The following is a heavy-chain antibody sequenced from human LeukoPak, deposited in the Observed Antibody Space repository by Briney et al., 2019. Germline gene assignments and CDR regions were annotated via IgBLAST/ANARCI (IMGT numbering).Heavy chain of an antibody. V-gene: IGHV3-23*01. Sequence: GGSLRLSCAASGLTFSSYAMSWVRQAPGKGLEWVSAISGSGGSPYYADSVKGRFTISRDNSKNTLYLQMNGLRAEDTAVYYCAKRIYGDYSYWYFDLWGRGTLVTVSS. CDR1: GLTFSSYA. J-gene: IGHJ2*01. D-gene: IGHD4-17*01. CDR2: ISGSGGSP. CDR3: AKRIYGDYSYWYFDL.